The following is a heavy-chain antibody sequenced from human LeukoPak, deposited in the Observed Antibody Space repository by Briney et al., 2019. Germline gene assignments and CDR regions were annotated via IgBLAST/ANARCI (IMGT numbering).Heavy chain of an antibody. Sequence: GRSLRLSCAASGFTFSSYGMHWVRQAPGKGLEWVAVIWYDGSNKYYADSVKGRFTISRDNSKNTLYLQMNSLRAEDTAVYYCARDDITISVPHFFDYWGQGTLVTVSS. J-gene: IGHJ4*02. CDR2: IWYDGSNK. CDR3: ARDDITISVPHFFDY. V-gene: IGHV3-33*01. CDR1: GFTFSSYG. D-gene: IGHD3-3*01.